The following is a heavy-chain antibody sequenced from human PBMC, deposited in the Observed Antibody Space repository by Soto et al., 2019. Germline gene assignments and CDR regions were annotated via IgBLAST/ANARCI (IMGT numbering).Heavy chain of an antibody. V-gene: IGHV4-59*08. CDR3: ARAQGGMDV. CDR1: GGSISSYY. CDR2: IYYSGST. J-gene: IGHJ6*02. Sequence: QVQLQESGPGLVKPSETLSLTCTVSGGSISSYYWSWIRQPPGKGLEWIGYIYYSGSTNYNPSLKRRVTISVDTSKNQFSLKLSSVTAADTAVYYCARAQGGMDVWGQGTTVTVSS.